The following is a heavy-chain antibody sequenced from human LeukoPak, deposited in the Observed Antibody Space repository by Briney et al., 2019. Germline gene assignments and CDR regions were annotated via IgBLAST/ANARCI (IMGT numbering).Heavy chain of an antibody. CDR2: TYYRSEWFN. D-gene: IGHD6-13*01. Sequence: SQTLSLACAISGDSVSSNSAAWNWIRQSPSRGLEWLGRTYYRSEWFNDYAVSVKSRITINPDTSKNQFSLQLNSLTPEDTAVYYCARGYSSSIDYWGQGTLVTVSS. J-gene: IGHJ4*02. CDR3: ARGYSSSIDY. CDR1: GDSVSSNSAA. V-gene: IGHV6-1*01.